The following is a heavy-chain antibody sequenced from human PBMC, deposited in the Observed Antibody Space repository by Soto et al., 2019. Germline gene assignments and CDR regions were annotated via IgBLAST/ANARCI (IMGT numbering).Heavy chain of an antibody. Sequence: GGSLRLSCAASGFTFSSYGMHWVRQAPGKGLEWVAVISYDGSNKYYADSVKGRFTISRDNSKNTLYLQMNSLRAEDTAVYYCAKVVGYSGSYPVDYWGQGTLVTVSS. J-gene: IGHJ4*02. CDR3: AKVVGYSGSYPVDY. V-gene: IGHV3-30*18. CDR1: GFTFSSYG. CDR2: ISYDGSNK. D-gene: IGHD1-26*01.